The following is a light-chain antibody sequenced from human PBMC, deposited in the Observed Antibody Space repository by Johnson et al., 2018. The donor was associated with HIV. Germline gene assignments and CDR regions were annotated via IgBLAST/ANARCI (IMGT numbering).Light chain of an antibody. CDR2: DNN. Sequence: SVLTQPPSVSAAPRQKVTISCSGSDSNIGSNYVSWFQHLPGTAPKLLIYDNNKRHSGIPDRFSGSKSGTSATLGITGLQTGDEADYYCGTWDTGLSAPYVFGTGTKVTVL. V-gene: IGLV1-51*01. CDR3: GTWDTGLSAPYV. CDR1: DSNIGSNY. J-gene: IGLJ1*01.